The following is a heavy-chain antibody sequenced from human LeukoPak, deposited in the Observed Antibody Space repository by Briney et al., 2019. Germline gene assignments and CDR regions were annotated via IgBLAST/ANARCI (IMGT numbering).Heavy chain of an antibody. CDR2: ISGSGGDT. V-gene: IGHV3-23*01. Sequence: GGSLRLSCAASGFTFTSYAMGWVRQAPGKGLEWVSAISGSGGDTYYTDSLKGRFIISRDNSKNTPSLQMNSLRAEDTAVYYYAKAMGSQTGFAYYFDYWGQGTLVTVSS. D-gene: IGHD3-9*01. J-gene: IGHJ4*02. CDR1: GFTFTSYA. CDR3: AKAMGSQTGFAYYFDY.